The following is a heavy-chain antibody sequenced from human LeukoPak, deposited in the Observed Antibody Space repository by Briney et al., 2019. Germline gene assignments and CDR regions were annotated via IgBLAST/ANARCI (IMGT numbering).Heavy chain of an antibody. V-gene: IGHV4-34*01. Sequence: PSETLSLTCAVYGGSFSGYYWSWIRQPPGKGLEWIGEINHSGSTNYNPSLKSRVTISVDTSKNQFSLKLSSVTAADTAVYYCARATYYYDSSGYYPSWGQGTLVTVSS. CDR1: GGSFSGYY. CDR3: ARATYYYDSSGYYPS. CDR2: INHSGST. J-gene: IGHJ5*02. D-gene: IGHD3-22*01.